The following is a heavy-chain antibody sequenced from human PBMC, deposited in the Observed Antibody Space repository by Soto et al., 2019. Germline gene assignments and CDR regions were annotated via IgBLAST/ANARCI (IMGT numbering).Heavy chain of an antibody. V-gene: IGHV4-30-2*01. J-gene: IGHJ5*02. CDR3: ARDQLEGNWFDP. CDR1: GGSISSGGYS. D-gene: IGHD1-1*01. Sequence: QLQLQESGSGLVRPSQTLSLTCAVSGGSISSGGYSWNWIRQPPGKGLEWIGYIYHSRSTLYNPSPKSRVTISVDKSKNQFSLKLTSVTAADTAVYYCARDQLEGNWFDPWGQGTLVTVSS. CDR2: IYHSRST.